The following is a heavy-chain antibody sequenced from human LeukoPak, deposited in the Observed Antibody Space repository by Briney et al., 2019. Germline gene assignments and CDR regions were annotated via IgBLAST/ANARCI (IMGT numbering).Heavy chain of an antibody. CDR3: ARSKVPGYCSSTSCYTQNWFDP. V-gene: IGHV1-69*13. J-gene: IGHJ5*02. CDR2: IIPIFGTA. D-gene: IGHD2-2*02. Sequence: SVKVSCKASGGTFSSYAISWVRQAPGQGLEWMGGIIPIFGTANYAQKSQGRVTITADESTSTAYMELSSLRSEDTAVYYCARSKVPGYCSSTSCYTQNWFDPWGQGTLVTVSS. CDR1: GGTFSSYA.